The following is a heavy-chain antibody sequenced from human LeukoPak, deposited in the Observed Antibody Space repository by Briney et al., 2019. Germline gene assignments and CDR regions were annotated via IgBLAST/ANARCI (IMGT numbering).Heavy chain of an antibody. D-gene: IGHD2-2*01. Sequence: SETLSLTCTVSGGSISSGDYYWSWIHQPPGKGLEWIGYIYYSGSTYYNPSLKSRVTISVDTSKNQFSLKLSSVTAADTAVYYCARAGVVPAASWFDPWGQGTLVTVSS. J-gene: IGHJ5*02. V-gene: IGHV4-30-4*01. CDR3: ARAGVVPAASWFDP. CDR1: GGSISSGDYY. CDR2: IYYSGST.